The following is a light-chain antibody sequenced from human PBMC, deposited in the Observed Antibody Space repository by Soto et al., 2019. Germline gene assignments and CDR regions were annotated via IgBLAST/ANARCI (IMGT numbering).Light chain of an antibody. CDR1: QSVSSSY. J-gene: IGKJ2*01. Sequence: EIVLTQSPGTLSLSPGERATLSCRASQSVSSSYLAWYQQKPGQAPRLLIYGASSRVTGIPDRFSGSGSGTDFTVTISRLEPEDFAVYYCQQYSSSPVTFGGGTKLEIK. V-gene: IGKV3-20*01. CDR2: GAS. CDR3: QQYSSSPVT.